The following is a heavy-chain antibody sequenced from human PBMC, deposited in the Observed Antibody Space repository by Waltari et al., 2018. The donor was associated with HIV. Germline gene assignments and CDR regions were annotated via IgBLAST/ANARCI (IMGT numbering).Heavy chain of an antibody. D-gene: IGHD6-13*01. J-gene: IGHJ4*02. V-gene: IGHV4-39*01. CDR1: GGSISSSSYY. Sequence: QLQLQESGPGLVKPSETLSLTCTVSGGSISSSSYYWGWIRQPPGKGLEWIGSIYYSGSTDYNPSLKSRGTISVDTSKNQFSLKLSSVTAADTAVYYCASLYSSSWYPYYFDYWGQGTLVTVSS. CDR2: IYYSGST. CDR3: ASLYSSSWYPYYFDY.